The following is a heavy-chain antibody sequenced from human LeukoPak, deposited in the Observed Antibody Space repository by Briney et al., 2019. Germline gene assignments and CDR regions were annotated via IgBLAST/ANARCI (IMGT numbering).Heavy chain of an antibody. D-gene: IGHD1-14*01. J-gene: IGHJ4*02. CDR1: GFTFSNYW. Sequence: GGSLRLSCAASGFTFSNYWMSRVRQAPGKGLEWVANIKQDGSEKYYVGSVKGRFTISRDNADNSLYLQMNSLRAEDTAVYYCARLRTFDYWGQGTPVTVSS. V-gene: IGHV3-7*03. CDR2: IKQDGSEK. CDR3: ARLRTFDY.